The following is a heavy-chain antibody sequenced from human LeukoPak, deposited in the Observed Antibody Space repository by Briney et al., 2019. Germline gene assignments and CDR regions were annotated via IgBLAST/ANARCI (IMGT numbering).Heavy chain of an antibody. CDR1: GGSISSSSYY. D-gene: IGHD3-22*01. Sequence: PSETLSLTCTVSGGSISSSSYYWGWIRQPPGKGLEWIGSIYYSGSTYYNPSLKSRVTISVDTSKNQFSLKLSSVTAADTAVYYCARQVIGYYYDSSGYDRYFDYWGQGTLVTVSS. V-gene: IGHV4-39*01. CDR3: ARQVIGYYYDSSGYDRYFDY. CDR2: IYYSGST. J-gene: IGHJ4*02.